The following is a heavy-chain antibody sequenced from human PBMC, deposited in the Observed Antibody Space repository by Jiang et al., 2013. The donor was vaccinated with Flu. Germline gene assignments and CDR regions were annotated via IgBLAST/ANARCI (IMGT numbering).Heavy chain of an antibody. CDR3: AKDGPINNWSQGED. CDR2: ISYDGSNK. D-gene: IGHD1-1*01. V-gene: IGHV3-30*18. CDR1: GFTFSSYG. Sequence: VQLLESGGGVVQPGRSLRLSCAASGFTFSSYGMHWVRQAPGKGLEWVAVISYDGSNKYYADSVKGRFTISRDNSKNTLYLQMNSLRAEDTAVYYCAKDGPINNWSQGEDWGQGTLVTVSS. J-gene: IGHJ4*02.